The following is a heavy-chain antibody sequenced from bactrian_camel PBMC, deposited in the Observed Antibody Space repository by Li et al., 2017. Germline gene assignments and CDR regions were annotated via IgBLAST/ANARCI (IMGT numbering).Heavy chain of an antibody. Sequence: DVQLVESGGGLVQPGGSLRLSCVASGFTFSSYAMSWVRQTRGKGLECVSVINNGGTKTDYADSVKGRFTITRDNAKNTVYLQMNSLIAEDTALYYCTAEQMGWSWYNHWGQGTQVTVS. CDR2: INNGGTKT. J-gene: IGHJ4*01. CDR3: TAEQMGWSWYNH. V-gene: IGHV3S40*01. D-gene: IGHD5*01. CDR1: GFTFSSYA.